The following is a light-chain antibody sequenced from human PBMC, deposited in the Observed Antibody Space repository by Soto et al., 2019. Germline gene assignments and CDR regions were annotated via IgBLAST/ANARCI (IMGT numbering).Light chain of an antibody. J-gene: IGKJ5*01. CDR1: QSVSDN. Sequence: EIVMTQSPATLSVSPGERATLSCRASQSVSDNLAWYQQRPGQAPRLLIYGAHIRAAGIPARFRGSGSGTDFTLTISSLEPEDFAVYYCQQRSNWPPTFGQGTRLEIK. V-gene: IGKV3-11*01. CDR3: QQRSNWPPT. CDR2: GAH.